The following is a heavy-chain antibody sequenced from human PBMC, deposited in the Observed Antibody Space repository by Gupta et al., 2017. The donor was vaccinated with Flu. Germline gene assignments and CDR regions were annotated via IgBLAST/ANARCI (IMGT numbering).Heavy chain of an antibody. D-gene: IGHD2-15*01. Sequence: QLQLQESGPGLVKPSETLSLTSTVPGVSIRSSPYSWGWVRQPPGKGLEWIATIYNIVDTYYNPSLQSRVTVSADTSKNQFSLKLTSVTAADTAVYYCARLAGFCSGGSCYGHYAMDVWGHGTTVTVSS. J-gene: IGHJ6*02. CDR1: GVSIRSSPYS. CDR3: ARLAGFCSGGSCYGHYAMDV. CDR2: IYNIVDT. V-gene: IGHV4-39*01.